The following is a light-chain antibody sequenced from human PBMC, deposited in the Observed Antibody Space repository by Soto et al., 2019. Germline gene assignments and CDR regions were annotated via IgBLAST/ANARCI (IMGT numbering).Light chain of an antibody. CDR1: QSGLYSSNNKNY. CDR2: WAS. J-gene: IGKJ4*01. V-gene: IGKV4-1*01. Sequence: DIVMTQSQDSLAVSLGERATINCKSSQSGLYSSNNKNYLAWYQQTPGQPPELLIYWASTRESGVPDRFSGSGSGTDFTLTISSLQAEEVAVYYCQQYYTNALTFGGGTKVGVK. CDR3: QQYYTNALT.